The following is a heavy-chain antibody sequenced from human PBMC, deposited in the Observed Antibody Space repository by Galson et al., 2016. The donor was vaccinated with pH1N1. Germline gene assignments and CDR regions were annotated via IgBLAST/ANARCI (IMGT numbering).Heavy chain of an antibody. CDR1: GFTFSAFG. V-gene: IGHV3-30*02. D-gene: IGHD2-15*01. CDR2: IRFDGYDQ. CDR3: TAYCSGYSCPDY. J-gene: IGHJ4*02. Sequence: SLRLSCAASGFTFSAFGMHWVRQAPGKGLELVAFIRFDGYDQYYGDSVKGRFTISRDNSKNTVYLQMDSLRAEDTAIYYCTAYCSGYSCPDYWGQGTLVTVSS.